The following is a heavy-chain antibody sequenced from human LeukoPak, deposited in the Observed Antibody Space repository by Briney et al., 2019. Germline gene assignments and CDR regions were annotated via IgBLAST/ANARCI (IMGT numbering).Heavy chain of an antibody. D-gene: IGHD3-22*01. Sequence: SETLSLTCTVSGGSISSGSYCWSWIRQPAGKGLESIGHIYTSGSTNYTPSLKSRVTISVDTSKNQFSLKLNSVTAADTAVYYCARGRDYHDSTGYYYWGQGTLVTVSS. V-gene: IGHV4-61*09. CDR3: ARGRDYHDSTGYYY. CDR2: IYTSGST. J-gene: IGHJ4*02. CDR1: GGSISSGSYC.